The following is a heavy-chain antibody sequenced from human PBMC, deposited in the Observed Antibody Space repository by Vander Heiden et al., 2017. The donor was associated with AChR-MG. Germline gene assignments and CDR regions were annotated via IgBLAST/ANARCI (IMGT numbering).Heavy chain of an antibody. Sequence: VQLVESRGGVVEPGRSPRPSSAASGFPFSSNGMHWVRQAPGKGLEWVAVISDDGSNKYYADSVKGRFTISRDNSKNTLYLQMNSLRAEDTAVYYCAKSSMGRWLQSDYWGQGTLVTVSS. CDR2: ISDDGSNK. CDR3: AKSSMGRWLQSDY. D-gene: IGHD5-12*01. V-gene: IGHV3-30*18. J-gene: IGHJ4*02. CDR1: GFPFSSNG.